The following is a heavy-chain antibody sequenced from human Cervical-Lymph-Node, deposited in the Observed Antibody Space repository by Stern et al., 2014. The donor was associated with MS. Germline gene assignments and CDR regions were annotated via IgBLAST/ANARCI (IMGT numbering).Heavy chain of an antibody. CDR2: IKSEAFDGTT. D-gene: IGHD3-3*01. CDR3: AREGLDSDFWSGLYDY. V-gene: IGHV3-49*04. J-gene: IGHJ4*02. Sequence: EVHLVESGGGLVQPGRSLRLSCSASGFPFEDSGLSWVRQAPGKGLEWVGLIKSEAFDGTTEYAASVKGRFIISRDDSKSIAYLQMNSLKTEDTAVYYCAREGLDSDFWSGLYDYWGQGTLVTVSS. CDR1: GFPFEDSG.